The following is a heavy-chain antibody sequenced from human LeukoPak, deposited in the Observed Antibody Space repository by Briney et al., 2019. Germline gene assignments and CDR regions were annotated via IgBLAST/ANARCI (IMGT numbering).Heavy chain of an antibody. Sequence: GGSLRLSCAASGFNFGEFWMAWVRQAPGKGLEWVSAISGSGGSTYYADSVKGRFTISRDNSKNTLYLQMNSLRAEDTAAYYCAKDRGFNPGGTYCGGDCYSPWGQGTLVTASS. J-gene: IGHJ5*02. V-gene: IGHV3-23*01. CDR1: GFNFGEFW. CDR3: AKDRGFNPGGTYCGGDCYSP. CDR2: ISGSGGST. D-gene: IGHD2-21*02.